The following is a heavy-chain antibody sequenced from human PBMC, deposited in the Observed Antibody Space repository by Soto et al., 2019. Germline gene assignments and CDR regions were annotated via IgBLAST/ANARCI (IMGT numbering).Heavy chain of an antibody. CDR2: MDYSGST. CDR3: ARCWGTSFDF. V-gene: IGHV4-59*01. D-gene: IGHD7-27*01. Sequence: QVQLQESGPGLVKPSETLSLTCTVSGGSISSYYWSWIRQPPGKGLEWIGYMDYSGSTNYNPSLKSRFTISVDTSKSHFSLKVSSVTAADTAVYYCARCWGTSFDFLGRGTLVTVSS. J-gene: IGHJ4*02. CDR1: GGSISSYY.